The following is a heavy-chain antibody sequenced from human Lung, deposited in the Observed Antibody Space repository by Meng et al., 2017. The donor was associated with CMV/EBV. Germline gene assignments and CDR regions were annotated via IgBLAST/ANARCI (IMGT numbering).Heavy chain of an antibody. D-gene: IGHD3-3*01. CDR2: ISSSSTYI. CDR1: GFTFGGYC. J-gene: IGHJ1*01. Sequence: GGSLRLXCAASGFTFGGYCMNWVRQAPGKGLEWISSISSSSTYIYYADSVKGRFTISRDNAENSLYLEMNSLRPEDTAVYYCVRDLPTFYVFWGGYLDLWGQGXLVTVSS. V-gene: IGHV3-21*01. CDR3: VRDLPTFYVFWGGYLDL.